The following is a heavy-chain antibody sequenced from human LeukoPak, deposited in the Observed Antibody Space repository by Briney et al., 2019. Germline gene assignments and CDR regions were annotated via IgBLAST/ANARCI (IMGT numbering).Heavy chain of an antibody. CDR2: ISYDGSNK. Sequence: GRSLRLSCAASGFTFSSYAMHWVRQAPGKGLEWVAVISYDGSNKYYADSVKGRFTISRDNSKNTLYLQMNSLRAEDTAVYCCARGLCSSTSCYTTDFDYWGQGTLVTVSS. V-gene: IGHV3-30-3*01. D-gene: IGHD2-2*02. J-gene: IGHJ4*02. CDR1: GFTFSSYA. CDR3: ARGLCSSTSCYTTDFDY.